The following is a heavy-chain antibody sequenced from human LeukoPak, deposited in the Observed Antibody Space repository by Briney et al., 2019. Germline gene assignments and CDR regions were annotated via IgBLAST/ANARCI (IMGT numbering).Heavy chain of an antibody. Sequence: PGGSLRLSCAASGFTFSSYGMHWVRQAPGKGLEWVAVIWYDGSNKYYADSVKGRFTISRDNSKNTLYPQMNSLRAEDTAVYYCARGDSSGYYWVGYYFDYWGQGTLVTVSS. D-gene: IGHD3-22*01. CDR1: GFTFSSYG. V-gene: IGHV3-33*01. CDR3: ARGDSSGYYWVGYYFDY. J-gene: IGHJ4*02. CDR2: IWYDGSNK.